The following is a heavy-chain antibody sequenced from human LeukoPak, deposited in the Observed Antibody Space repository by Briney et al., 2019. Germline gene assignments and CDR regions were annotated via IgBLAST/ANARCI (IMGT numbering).Heavy chain of an antibody. CDR3: ARHVYGEGMVV. CDR2: IHSSEGT. Sequence: SETLSLTCTVSGGSLNGYYWGWVRQPPGKGLECIGYIHSSEGTAHNASLKSRLTISLDTSKNHFSLTLSSVTAADTAVYYCARHVYGEGMVVWGKGTTVTVSS. D-gene: IGHD4-17*01. V-gene: IGHV4-59*08. CDR1: GGSLNGYY. J-gene: IGHJ6*04.